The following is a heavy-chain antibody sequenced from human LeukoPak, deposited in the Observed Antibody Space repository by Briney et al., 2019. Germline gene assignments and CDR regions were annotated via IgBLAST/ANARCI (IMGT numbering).Heavy chain of an antibody. J-gene: IGHJ4*02. Sequence: QTPSLTCAISGDSVSSNSAAWNCIRQSPSRGLESQGRTYYRSKWYNDYAVSVKGRIAINPNTSKNQIFMQLNSVTPEDTAVYYCARAKGRSPLFDYWGQGTLVTDSS. CDR1: GDSVSSNSAA. D-gene: IGHD6-13*01. CDR2: TYYRSKWYN. V-gene: IGHV6-1*01. CDR3: ARAKGRSPLFDY.